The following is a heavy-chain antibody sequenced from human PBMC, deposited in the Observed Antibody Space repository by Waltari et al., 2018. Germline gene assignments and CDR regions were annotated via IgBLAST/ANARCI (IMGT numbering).Heavy chain of an antibody. V-gene: IGHV1-18*01. CDR1: GYIFSNYG. Sequence: QLVQSGAEVKKPGASVQVSCKASGYIFSNYGITWVRKAPGQGLEWMGWINPYNGDTKYEQNLQGRVTMTTDTSTTTAYMEIRTLRSDDTAIYYCARDDVDSSNFGGFWGQGTLVTVSS. J-gene: IGHJ4*02. CDR2: INPYNGDT. D-gene: IGHD6-13*01. CDR3: ARDDVDSSNFGGF.